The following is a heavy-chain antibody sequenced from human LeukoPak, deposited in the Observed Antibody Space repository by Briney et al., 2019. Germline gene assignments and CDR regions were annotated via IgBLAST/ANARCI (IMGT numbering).Heavy chain of an antibody. CDR3: AKGYYDYVWGSYYFDY. CDR2: ISGSGGST. J-gene: IGHJ4*02. D-gene: IGHD3-16*01. Sequence: GGSLRLSCAASGFTFSSYAMSWVRQAPGKRLEWVSAISGSGGSTYYADSVKGRFTISRDNSMDTLYLQMNSLGAEDTAVYYCAKGYYDYVWGSYYFDYWGQGTLVTVSS. V-gene: IGHV3-23*01. CDR1: GFTFSSYA.